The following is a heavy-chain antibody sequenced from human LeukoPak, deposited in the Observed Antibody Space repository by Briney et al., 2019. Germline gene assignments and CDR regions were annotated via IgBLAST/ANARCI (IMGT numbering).Heavy chain of an antibody. D-gene: IGHD6-19*01. CDR2: IIPMFGTA. CDR1: GGTFSSYA. CDR3: ARDLASSGWYHYFDY. Sequence: GASVKVSCKASGGTFSSYAMSWVRQAPGQGLEGMGGIIPMFGTANYAQKFQGRVTITADESTSTAYMELSSLRSEDTAVYYCARDLASSGWYHYFDYWGQGTLVTVSS. V-gene: IGHV1-69*13. J-gene: IGHJ4*02.